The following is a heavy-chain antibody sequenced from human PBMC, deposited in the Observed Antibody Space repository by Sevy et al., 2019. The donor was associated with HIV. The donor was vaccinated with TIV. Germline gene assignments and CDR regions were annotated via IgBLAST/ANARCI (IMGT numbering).Heavy chain of an antibody. J-gene: IGHJ4*02. CDR1: GFIFNTYA. CDR3: ASTGYCTGGSCYSPFGY. D-gene: IGHD2-15*01. CDR2: ITYDGINK. Sequence: GGSLRLSCAASGFIFNTYAMHWVRQAPGKGLEWVAVITYDGINKYYADSVNGRFTISRDNSRNTLDLQMNSLRSEDTALSYCASTGYCTGGSCYSPFGYWGQGTLVTVSS. V-gene: IGHV3-30-3*01.